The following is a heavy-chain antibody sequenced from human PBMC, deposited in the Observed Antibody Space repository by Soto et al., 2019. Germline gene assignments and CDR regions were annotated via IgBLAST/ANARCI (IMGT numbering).Heavy chain of an antibody. J-gene: IGHJ4*02. CDR1: CYTFTTYG. Sequence: VTSVKVSCKASCYTFTTYGISWVRQAPGQGLEWMGWISVFNSNTNYAQNFQGRVTMTTDTSTSTAYMEMKNLTSDDTAVYFCARRRSSSWRLDSWGQGTVVTVSS. D-gene: IGHD6-13*01. CDR3: ARRRSSSWRLDS. V-gene: IGHV1-18*01. CDR2: ISVFNSNT.